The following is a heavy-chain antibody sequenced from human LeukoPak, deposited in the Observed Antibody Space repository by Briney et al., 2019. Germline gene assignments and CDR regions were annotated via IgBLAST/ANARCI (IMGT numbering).Heavy chain of an antibody. J-gene: IGHJ4*02. CDR2: SRDKAKSFTT. V-gene: IGHV3-72*01. Sequence: TGGSLRLSCAASGFTLSDHYMAWARQAPGKGLEWVGRSRDKAKSFTTDYAASVKGRFTISRDDSKNSLYLQMNSLKSEDTAVYYCVKYDYGDPDYWGQGTLVTVSP. D-gene: IGHD4-17*01. CDR3: VKYDYGDPDY. CDR1: GFTLSDHY.